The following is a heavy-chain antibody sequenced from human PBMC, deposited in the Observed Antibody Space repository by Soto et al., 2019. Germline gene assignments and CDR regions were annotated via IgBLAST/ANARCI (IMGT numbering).Heavy chain of an antibody. CDR2: ISSSSSTI. Sequence: GGSLRLSCAASGFTFSSYSMNWVRQAPGKGLEWVSYISSSSSTIYYADSVKGRFTISRDNAKNSLYLQMNSLRDEDTAVYYCASVKWYWNDFWYYYGMDVWGQGTTVTVSS. CDR1: GFTFSSYS. D-gene: IGHD1-1*01. CDR3: ASVKWYWNDFWYYYGMDV. V-gene: IGHV3-48*02. J-gene: IGHJ6*02.